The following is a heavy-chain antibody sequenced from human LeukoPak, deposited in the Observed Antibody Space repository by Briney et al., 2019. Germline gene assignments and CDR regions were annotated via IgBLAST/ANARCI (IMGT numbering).Heavy chain of an antibody. CDR2: INHSGST. J-gene: IGHJ4*02. D-gene: IGHD1-26*01. Sequence: SETLSLTYAVYGGSFSGYYWSWIRQPPGKGLEWIGEINHSGSTNYNPSLKSRVTISVDTSKNQFSLKLSSVTAADTAVYYCARLRGWELPAFDYWGQGTLVTVSS. CDR1: GGSFSGYY. CDR3: ARLRGWELPAFDY. V-gene: IGHV4-34*01.